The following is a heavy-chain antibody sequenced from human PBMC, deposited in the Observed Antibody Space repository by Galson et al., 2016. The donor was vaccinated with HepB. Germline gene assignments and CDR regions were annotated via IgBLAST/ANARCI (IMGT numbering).Heavy chain of an antibody. CDR3: AKDRVGFGVMFDY. Sequence: SLRLSCAASGFTFSNYAMNWVRQAPGKGLEWVSVISGGGGSTYYTDSVKGRFTISRDNSKNTLYLQMNSLRAEDTAIYYCAKDRVGFGVMFDYWGQGTLVTVSS. CDR2: ISGGGGST. V-gene: IGHV3-23*01. J-gene: IGHJ4*02. D-gene: IGHD3-10*01. CDR1: GFTFSNYA.